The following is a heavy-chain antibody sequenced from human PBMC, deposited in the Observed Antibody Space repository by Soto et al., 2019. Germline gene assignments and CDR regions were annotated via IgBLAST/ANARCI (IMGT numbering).Heavy chain of an antibody. CDR1: GFTFGDYA. Sequence: PGGSLRLSCTASGFTFGDYAMSWFRQAPGKGLEWVGFIRSKAYGGTTEYAASVKGRFTISRDDSKSIAYLQMNSLKTEGTAVYYCTRESLYYDFWSGYYQPDYWGQGTLVTVS. CDR3: TRESLYYDFWSGYYQPDY. V-gene: IGHV3-49*03. D-gene: IGHD3-3*01. J-gene: IGHJ4*02. CDR2: IRSKAYGGTT.